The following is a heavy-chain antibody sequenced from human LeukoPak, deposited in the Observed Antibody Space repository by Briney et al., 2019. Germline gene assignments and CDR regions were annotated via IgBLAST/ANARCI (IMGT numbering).Heavy chain of an antibody. V-gene: IGHV3-73*01. CDR1: GFTFSGSA. D-gene: IGHD2-2*01. J-gene: IGHJ4*02. CDR3: TRINEDQLPERWFDY. Sequence: PGGSLRLSCAASGFTFSGSAMHWVRQASGKGLEWVGRIRSKANSYATAYAASVKGRFTISRDDSKNTAYLQMNSLKTEDTAVYYCTRINEDQLPERWFDYWGQGTLVTVSS. CDR2: IRSKANSYAT.